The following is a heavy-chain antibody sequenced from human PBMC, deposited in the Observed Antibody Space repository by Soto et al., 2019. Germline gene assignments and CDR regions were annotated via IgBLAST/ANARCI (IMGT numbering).Heavy chain of an antibody. CDR1: GGTFSSYA. D-gene: IGHD2-2*01. CDR3: ARVVPGAEAWFGP. Sequence: GTSVKVSCKASGGTFSSYAISWVRQATGQGLEWMGGIIPIFGTANYAQKFQGRVSMTTDTSTTTAYMELRSLRSDDTAGYYCARVVPGAEAWFGPWGQGTLVTVSP. V-gene: IGHV1-69*05. CDR2: IIPIFGTA. J-gene: IGHJ5*02.